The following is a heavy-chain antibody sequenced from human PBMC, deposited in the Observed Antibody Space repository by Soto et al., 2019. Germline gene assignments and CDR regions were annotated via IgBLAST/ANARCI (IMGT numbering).Heavy chain of an antibody. J-gene: IGHJ4*02. CDR2: ISYDGSNK. D-gene: IGHD1-26*01. CDR3: AKSMGATGIIDY. Sequence: GSLRLSCAASGFTFSSYGMHWVRQAPGKGLEWVAVISYDGSNKYYADSVKGRFTISRDNSKNTLYLQMNSLRAEDTAVYYCAKSMGATGIIDYWGQGTLVTVSS. V-gene: IGHV3-30*18. CDR1: GFTFSSYG.